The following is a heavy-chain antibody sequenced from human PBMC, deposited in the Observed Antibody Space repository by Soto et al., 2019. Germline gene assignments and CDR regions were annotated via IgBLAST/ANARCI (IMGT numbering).Heavy chain of an antibody. J-gene: IGHJ6*03. V-gene: IGHV4-34*01. CDR1: GGSFSGYY. CDR2: INHSGST. CDR3: ARGTDEPHYYYYYMDV. Sequence: SETLSLTCAVYGGSFSGYYWSWIRQPPGKGLEWIGEINHSGSTNYNPSLKSRVTISVDTSKNQFSLKLSSVTAADTAVYYCARGTDEPHYYYYYMDVWGKGTTVTVSS.